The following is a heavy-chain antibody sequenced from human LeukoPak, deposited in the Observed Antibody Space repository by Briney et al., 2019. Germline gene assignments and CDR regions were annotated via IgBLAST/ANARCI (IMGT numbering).Heavy chain of an antibody. V-gene: IGHV4-39*07. Sequence: SETLSLTCTVSGGSISSSPYYWAWIRQPPGKALEWIGSIYWTGSTYYNSSLKSRVTISVDTSKNQFSLKLSSVTAADTAVYYCARNLGSSGYSDYWGQGTLVTVSS. CDR1: GGSISSSPYY. D-gene: IGHD3-22*01. J-gene: IGHJ4*02. CDR3: ARNLGSSGYSDY. CDR2: IYWTGST.